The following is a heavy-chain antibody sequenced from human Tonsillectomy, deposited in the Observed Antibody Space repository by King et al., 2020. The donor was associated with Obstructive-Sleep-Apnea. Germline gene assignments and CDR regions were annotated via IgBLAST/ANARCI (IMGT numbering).Heavy chain of an antibody. J-gene: IGHJ1*01. CDR3: ARGMIGSGEH. CDR2: INSDGSST. D-gene: IGHD3-10*01. Sequence: VQLVESGGGLVQPGGSLRLSCAASGFTFSNYWMHWVRQAPGKGLVWVSHINSDGSSTNYADSVKGRFTISRDNAKKKLFLQMKSLRAEDTAVYYCARGMIGSGEHWGQGTLVTVPS. CDR1: GFTFSNYW. V-gene: IGHV3-74*01.